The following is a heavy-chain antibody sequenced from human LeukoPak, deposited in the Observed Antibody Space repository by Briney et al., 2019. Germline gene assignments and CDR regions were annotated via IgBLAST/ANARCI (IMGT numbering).Heavy chain of an antibody. J-gene: IGHJ4*02. Sequence: NPSETLSLTCSVSGDSISTYYWSWIRQSPGKGLEWIGYILDRGSTNSDPSLKSRVTISVATSKNQFSLKLNSLTAADTAVYYCTRGFGPRYFADWGPGTLVTVSS. CDR3: TRGFGPRYFAD. CDR1: GDSISTYY. CDR2: ILDRGST. D-gene: IGHD3-16*01. V-gene: IGHV4-59*08.